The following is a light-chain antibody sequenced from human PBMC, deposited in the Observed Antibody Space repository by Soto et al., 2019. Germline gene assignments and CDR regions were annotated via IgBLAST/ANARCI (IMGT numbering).Light chain of an antibody. Sequence: DIQMTQSPSSLSASVGDRVTITCRASQSISNHLNWYQQKPGKAPNLLIYVASTLQSGVPSRFSGSGSGTDFTLTISSLQPQDFATYYCQQSYTMPRTLGQGPKVDI. J-gene: IGKJ1*01. V-gene: IGKV1-39*01. CDR3: QQSYTMPRT. CDR1: QSISNH. CDR2: VAS.